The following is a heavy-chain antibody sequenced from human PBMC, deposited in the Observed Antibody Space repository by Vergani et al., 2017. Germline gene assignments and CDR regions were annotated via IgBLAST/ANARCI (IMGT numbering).Heavy chain of an antibody. CDR3: ARALSGYYYYYMDV. Sequence: EVDLVESGGGLAQPGGSLRLSCEASGITFWKFGMHWVRQGPGKGLEWVSGISWNSGAVDYADSVRGRFTISRDNAKNSRFLEMNSLRIEDTAVYYCARALSGYYYYYMDVWGKGTTVTVSS. J-gene: IGHJ6*03. CDR2: ISWNSGAV. CDR1: GITFWKFG. V-gene: IGHV3-9*01.